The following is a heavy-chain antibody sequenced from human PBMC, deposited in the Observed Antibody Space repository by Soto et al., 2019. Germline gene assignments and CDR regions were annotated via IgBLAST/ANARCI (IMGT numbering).Heavy chain of an antibody. CDR3: ARDNRYGRSDYFDY. J-gene: IGHJ4*02. V-gene: IGHV4-4*02. Sequence: SETLSRTCAVSGGSISSSNWWSWVRQPPGKGLEWIGEIYHSGSTNYNPSLKSRVTISVDKSKNQFSLKLSSVTAADTAVYYCARDNRYGRSDYFDYWGQGTLVTVSS. CDR2: IYHSGST. CDR1: GGSISSSNW. D-gene: IGHD3-3*01.